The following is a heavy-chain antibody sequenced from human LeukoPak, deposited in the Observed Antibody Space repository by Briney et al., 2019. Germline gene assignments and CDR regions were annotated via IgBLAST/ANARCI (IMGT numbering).Heavy chain of an antibody. V-gene: IGHV1-2*02. J-gene: IGHJ6*03. CDR2: INPNSGGT. Sequence: ASVKVSCKASGYTFTSYGISWVRQAPGQGLEWMGWINPNSGGTNYAQKFQGRVTMTRDTSISTAYMELSRLRSDDTAVYYCARDYGDSSGWYTDYYYYMDVWGKGTTVTVSS. CDR3: ARDYGDSSGWYTDYYYYMDV. CDR1: GYTFTSYG. D-gene: IGHD6-19*01.